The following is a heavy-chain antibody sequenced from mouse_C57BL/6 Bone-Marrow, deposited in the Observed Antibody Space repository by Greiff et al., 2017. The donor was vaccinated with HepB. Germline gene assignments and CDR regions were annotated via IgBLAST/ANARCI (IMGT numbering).Heavy chain of an antibody. CDR1: GYTFTNYW. J-gene: IGHJ4*01. V-gene: IGHV1-63*01. CDR2: IYPGGGYT. Sequence: VQLQQSGAELVRPGTSVKMSCKASGYTFTNYWIGWAKQRPGHGLEWIGDIYPGGGYTNYNAKFKGKATLTADKSSSTAYMQFSRLTSEDSAIYYCARREGGYYLYYYAMDYWGQGTSVTVSS. D-gene: IGHD1-1*01. CDR3: ARREGGYYLYYYAMDY.